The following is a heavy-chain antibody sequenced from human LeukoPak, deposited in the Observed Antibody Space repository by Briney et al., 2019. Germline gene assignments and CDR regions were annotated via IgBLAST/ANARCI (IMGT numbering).Heavy chain of an antibody. CDR3: VSGFLQWLY. V-gene: IGHV3-30*03. CDR1: GFTFSSYG. CDR2: ISYDGSNK. D-gene: IGHD3-3*01. Sequence: GGSLRLSCAASGFTFSSYGMHWVRQAPGKGLEWVAVISYDGSNKYYADSVKGRFTISRDNSKNTLYLQMNSLRAEDTAVYYCVSGFLQWLYWGQGTLVTVSS. J-gene: IGHJ4*02.